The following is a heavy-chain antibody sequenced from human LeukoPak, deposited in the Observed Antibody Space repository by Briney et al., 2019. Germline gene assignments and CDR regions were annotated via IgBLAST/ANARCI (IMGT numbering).Heavy chain of an antibody. V-gene: IGHV4-61*08. Sequence: SETLSLTCTVSGGSISSGGYYWSWIRQPPGKGLEWIGYIYHSGSTNYNPSLKSRVTISVDTSKNQFSLKLSSVTAADTAVYYCARTLTIAAAGSHWFDPWGQGTLVTVSS. CDR3: ARTLTIAAAGSHWFDP. CDR2: IYHSGST. CDR1: GGSISSGGYY. D-gene: IGHD6-13*01. J-gene: IGHJ5*02.